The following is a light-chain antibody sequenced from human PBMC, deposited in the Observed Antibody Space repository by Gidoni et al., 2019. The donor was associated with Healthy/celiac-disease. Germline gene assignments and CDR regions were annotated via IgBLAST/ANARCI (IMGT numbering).Light chain of an antibody. V-gene: IGKV4-1*01. CDR1: QSVLYSSNNKNY. J-gene: IGKJ2*01. Sequence: IVMTQSPDSLAVSLGERATINCKSSQSVLYSSNNKNYLAWYHQKSGQPPKLLIYWASTRESVVPDRFSGSGSGTDFTLTISSLQAEDVAVYYCQQYYSTPYTFGQGTKLEIK. CDR2: WAS. CDR3: QQYYSTPYT.